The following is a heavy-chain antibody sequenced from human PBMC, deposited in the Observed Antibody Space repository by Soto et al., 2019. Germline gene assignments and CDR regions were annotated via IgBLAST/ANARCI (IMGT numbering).Heavy chain of an antibody. CDR2: ISNDGSEK. J-gene: IGHJ4*02. D-gene: IGHD2-2*02. V-gene: IGHV3-30-3*01. CDR3: ARSQGYRVESQLQYWGYFDP. CDR1: GFTFSSYA. Sequence: QVQLVESGGGVVQPGRSLRLSCAASGFTFSSYAMHWVRQAPGKGLEWVAAISNDGSEKYYADSVKGRFTISSDNSKNTLYLQMNSLRAEDAAAYSWARSQGYRVESQLQYWGYFDPWGQGTLVTVSS.